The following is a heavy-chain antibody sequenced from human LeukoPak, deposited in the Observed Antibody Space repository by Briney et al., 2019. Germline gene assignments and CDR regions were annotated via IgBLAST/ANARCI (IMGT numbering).Heavy chain of an antibody. CDR2: ISYDGSNK. CDR3: ARDLSRSRPDYSGGSCYSVY. J-gene: IGHJ4*02. D-gene: IGHD2-15*01. CDR1: GFTFSSYA. Sequence: GGSLRLSCAASGFTFSSYAMHWVRQAPGKGLEWVAVISYDGSNKYYADSVKGRFTISRDNSKNTLYLQMNSLRAEDTAVYYCARDLSRSRPDYSGGSCYSVYWGQGTLVTVSS. V-gene: IGHV3-30*04.